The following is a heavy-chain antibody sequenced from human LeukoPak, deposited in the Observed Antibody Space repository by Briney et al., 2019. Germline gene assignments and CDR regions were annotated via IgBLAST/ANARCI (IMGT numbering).Heavy chain of an antibody. D-gene: IGHD4-17*01. CDR1: GYTLTELS. V-gene: IGHV1-24*01. CDR3: ATHRGDYGDSYYYYYMDV. Sequence: ASVKVSCKVSGYTLTELSMHWVRQAPGKGLEWMGGFDPEDGETIYAQKFQGRVTMTEDTSTDTAYMELSSLRSEDTAVYYRATHRGDYGDSYYYYYMDVWGKGTTVTVSS. CDR2: FDPEDGET. J-gene: IGHJ6*03.